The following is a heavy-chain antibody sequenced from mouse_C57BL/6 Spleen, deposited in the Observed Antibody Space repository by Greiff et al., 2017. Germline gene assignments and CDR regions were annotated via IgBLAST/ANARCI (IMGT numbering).Heavy chain of an antibody. CDR2: IRSKSNNYAT. CDR1: GFSFNTYA. Sequence: VQLKESGGGLVQPKGSLKLSCAASGFSFNTYAMNWVRQAPGKGLEWVARIRSKSNNYATYYADSVKDRFTISRDDSESMLYLQMNNLKTEDTAMYYCVREDGYYFDYWGQGTTLTVSS. CDR3: VREDGYYFDY. J-gene: IGHJ2*01. V-gene: IGHV10-1*01. D-gene: IGHD2-3*01.